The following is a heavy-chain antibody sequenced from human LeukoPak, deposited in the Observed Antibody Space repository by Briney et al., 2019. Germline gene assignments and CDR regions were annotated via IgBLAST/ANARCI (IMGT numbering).Heavy chain of an antibody. D-gene: IGHD6-13*01. V-gene: IGHV1-69*06. J-gene: IGHJ5*02. Sequence: VKVSCKASGGSSSSYAISWVRQAPGQGLEWMGGIIPLFGAPNYAQKFQGRVTITADKSTTTAYMELSSLRSEDTAVYFCARHDSYSSSFPYNWFDPWGQGTLVTVSS. CDR1: GGSSSSYA. CDR2: IIPLFGAP. CDR3: ARHDSYSSSFPYNWFDP.